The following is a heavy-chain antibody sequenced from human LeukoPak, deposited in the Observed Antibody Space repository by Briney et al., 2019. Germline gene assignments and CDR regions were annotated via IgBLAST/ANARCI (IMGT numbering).Heavy chain of an antibody. Sequence: PGGSLRLSCAASGFTFSSYSMNWVRQAPGKGLEWVSSISSSSSYIYYADSVKGRFTISRDNSKNSLYLQMNSLTTEDTALYYCAKDGHCSSINCFAEDYFYYLDVWGKGTTVTVSS. D-gene: IGHD2-2*03. CDR2: ISSSSSYI. CDR1: GFTFSSYS. J-gene: IGHJ6*03. CDR3: AKDGHCSSINCFAEDYFYYLDV. V-gene: IGHV3-21*04.